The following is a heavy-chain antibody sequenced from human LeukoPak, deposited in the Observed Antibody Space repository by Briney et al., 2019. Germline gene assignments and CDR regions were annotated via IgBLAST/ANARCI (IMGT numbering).Heavy chain of an antibody. CDR2: ISGSGGST. D-gene: IGHD6-13*01. CDR3: AKDYTSTVDYFDY. CDR1: GFTFSSQA. J-gene: IGHJ4*02. V-gene: IGHV3-23*01. Sequence: GGSLRLSCAASGFTFSSQAMSWVRQAPGKGLEGVSAISGSGGSTYYADSVKGRFTISRDNSKNTLYLQMNSLRAEDTAVYYCAKDYTSTVDYFDYWGQGTLVTVSS.